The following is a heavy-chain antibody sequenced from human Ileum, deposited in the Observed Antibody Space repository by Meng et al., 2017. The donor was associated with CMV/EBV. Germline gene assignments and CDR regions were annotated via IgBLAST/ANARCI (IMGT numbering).Heavy chain of an antibody. V-gene: IGHV3-11*05. CDR2: ISSSSSST. CDR3: ARDGDYIRPDY. D-gene: IGHD4-11*01. Sequence: VQLVESGGGLVRAGGSLRLSFAVSGFTFSDYYMSWIRQAPGKGLEWVSYISSSSSSTNYAESVKGRFTISRDNAKNSLYLQMNSLRADDTAVYYCARDGDYIRPDYWGQGTLVTVSS. CDR1: GFTFSDYY. J-gene: IGHJ4*02.